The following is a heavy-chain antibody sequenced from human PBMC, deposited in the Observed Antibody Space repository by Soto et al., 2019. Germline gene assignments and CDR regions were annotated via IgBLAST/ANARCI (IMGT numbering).Heavy chain of an antibody. CDR2: ISGSGGNT. CDR3: AKDPRWLVLGEY. D-gene: IGHD6-19*01. V-gene: IGHV3-23*01. Sequence: PGGSLRLSCAASGFTFASYAMSWVRQAPGKGLEWVSGISGSGGNTYNADSVKGRFTISRDNSKNTLYLQMNSLRAEDTAVYYCAKDPRWLVLGEYWGQGTLVTVSS. CDR1: GFTFASYA. J-gene: IGHJ4*02.